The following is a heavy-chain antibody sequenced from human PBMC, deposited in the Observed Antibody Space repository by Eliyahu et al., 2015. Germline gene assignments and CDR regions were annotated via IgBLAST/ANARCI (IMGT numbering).Heavy chain of an antibody. D-gene: IGHD6-13*01. CDR3: ARVPFSSPPPLYYYYYGMDV. Sequence: QVQLQESGPGLVKPSGTLSLTFTVSGGSXRSNXLLSWVRQPPGKGLEWIGGTSHGGXTNYNPSLKSRVTISVDTSKNQFSLKLSSVTAADTAVYYCARVPFSSPPPLYYYYYGMDVWGQGTTATVSS. V-gene: IGHV4-4*02. CDR1: GGSXRSNXL. J-gene: IGHJ6*02. CDR2: TSHGGXT.